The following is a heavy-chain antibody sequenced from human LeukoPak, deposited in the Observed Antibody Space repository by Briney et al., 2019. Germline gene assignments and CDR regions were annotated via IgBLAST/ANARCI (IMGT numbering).Heavy chain of an antibody. Sequence: TSETLSLTCAVSGYSISSGYYWGWIRQPPGKGLEWIGSIYHSGSTYYNPSLKSRVTISVDTSKNQFSLKLSSVTAADTAVYYCARNYDFLSGHPYYFDYWGQGTLVTVSS. CDR2: IYHSGST. J-gene: IGHJ4*02. V-gene: IGHV4-38-2*01. CDR1: GYSISSGYY. D-gene: IGHD3-3*01. CDR3: ARNYDFLSGHPYYFDY.